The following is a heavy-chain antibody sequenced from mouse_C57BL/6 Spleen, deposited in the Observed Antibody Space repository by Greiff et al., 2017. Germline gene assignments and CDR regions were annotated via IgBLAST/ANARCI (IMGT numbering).Heavy chain of an antibody. J-gene: IGHJ2*01. CDR3: ARNYYGSSSYYFDY. CDR2: ISPGSGST. D-gene: IGHD1-1*01. Sequence: QVQLQQPGAELVKPGASVKMSCKASGYTFTSYWITWVKQRPGQGLEWIGDISPGSGSTNYNEKFKSKATLTVDTSSSTAYMQLSSLISEDSAVYYCARNYYGSSSYYFDYWGQGTTLTVSS. CDR1: GYTFTSYW. V-gene: IGHV1-55*01.